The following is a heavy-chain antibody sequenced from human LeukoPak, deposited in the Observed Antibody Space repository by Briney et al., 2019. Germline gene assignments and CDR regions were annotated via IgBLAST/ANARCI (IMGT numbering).Heavy chain of an antibody. J-gene: IGHJ4*02. Sequence: GASVKVSCKDSGGTFSSYAISWVRQAPGQGLEWMGGIIPIFGTANYAQKFQGRVTITADESTSTAYMELSSLRSEDTAVYYCARGGYYDSSGYYITQLDYWGQGTLVTVSS. V-gene: IGHV1-69*13. CDR2: IIPIFGTA. CDR3: ARGGYYDSSGYYITQLDY. D-gene: IGHD3-22*01. CDR1: GGTFSSYA.